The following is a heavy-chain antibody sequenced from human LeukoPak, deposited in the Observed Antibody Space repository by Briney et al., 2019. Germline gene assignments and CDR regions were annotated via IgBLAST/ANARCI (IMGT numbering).Heavy chain of an antibody. J-gene: IGHJ4*02. CDR3: QVNAGYSNYSPGLAFLDY. Sequence: SVKVSCKASGGTFSSYAISWVRQAPGQGLEWMGGIIPIFGTANYAQKFQGRVTITTDESTSTAYMELSSLRSEDTAVYYCQVNAGYSNYSPGLAFLDYWGQGTLVTVSS. D-gene: IGHD4-11*01. V-gene: IGHV1-69*05. CDR2: IIPIFGTA. CDR1: GGTFSSYA.